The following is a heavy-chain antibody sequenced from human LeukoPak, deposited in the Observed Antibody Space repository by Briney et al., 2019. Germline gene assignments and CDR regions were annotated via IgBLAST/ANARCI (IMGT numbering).Heavy chain of an antibody. CDR3: ASGYYYDPSGYYLDN. CDR2: IVPILDLT. D-gene: IGHD3-22*01. Sequence: ASVKVSCKASGGTFSNYGISWVRQAPGQGLEWLGRIVPILDLTDYAQRFQGRVTIIADRSTNTAYMDLGSLGSEDTAVYYCASGYYYDPSGYYLDNWGQGTLVTVSS. J-gene: IGHJ4*02. CDR1: GGTFSNYG. V-gene: IGHV1-69*04.